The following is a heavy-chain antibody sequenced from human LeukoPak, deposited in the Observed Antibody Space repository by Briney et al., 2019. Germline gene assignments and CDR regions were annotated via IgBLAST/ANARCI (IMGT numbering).Heavy chain of an antibody. CDR1: GGSFSGYY. D-gene: IGHD1-1*01. CDR2: INHSGST. CDR3: ARDAGHQLSRRNCYAMDV. Sequence: PSETLSLTCAVYGGSFSGYYWSWIRQPPGKGLEWIGGINHSGSTNYNPSLKSRVTISVDTSKNQFSLKLSSVTAADTAVYYCARDAGHQLSRRNCYAMDVWGQGTTVTVSS. J-gene: IGHJ6*02. V-gene: IGHV4-34*01.